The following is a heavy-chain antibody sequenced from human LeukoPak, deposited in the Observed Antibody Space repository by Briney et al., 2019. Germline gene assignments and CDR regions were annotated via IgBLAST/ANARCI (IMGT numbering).Heavy chain of an antibody. J-gene: IGHJ4*02. CDR3: TRGHHSGSYFPPDY. CDR2: INIDGSST. D-gene: IGHD1-26*01. Sequence: GGSLRLSCAASGFTFSNYWVLWVRQAPGKGLVWVSRINIDGSSTTYADSVKGRITISRDNAKNTLYLQMNSLRAEDTAVYYCTRGHHSGSYFPPDYWGQGTLVTVSS. V-gene: IGHV3-74*01. CDR1: GFTFSNYW.